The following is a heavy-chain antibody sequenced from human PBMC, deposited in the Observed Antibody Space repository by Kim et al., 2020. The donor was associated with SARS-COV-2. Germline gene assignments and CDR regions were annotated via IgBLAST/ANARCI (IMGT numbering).Heavy chain of an antibody. J-gene: IGHJ4*02. CDR3: AKDPTTYYYDSSGLHFDY. CDR2: ISYDGSNK. V-gene: IGHV3-30*18. CDR1: GFTFSSYG. D-gene: IGHD3-22*01. Sequence: GGSLRLSCAASGFTFSSYGMHWVRQAPGKGLEWVAVISYDGSNKYYADSVKGRFTISRDNSKNTLYLQMNSLRAEDTAVYYCAKDPTTYYYDSSGLHFDYWGQGTLVTVSS.